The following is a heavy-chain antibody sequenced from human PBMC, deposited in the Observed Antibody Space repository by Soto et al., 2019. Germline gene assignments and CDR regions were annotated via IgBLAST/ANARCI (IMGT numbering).Heavy chain of an antibody. CDR2: IPVIGERR. CDR3: AREGARYGTVCFDS. J-gene: IGHJ4*02. Sequence: EVQLLDSGGGLVQPGGSLRLSCAASGFTFSSYGMSWVRQAPGKGLEWVAGIPVIGERRYYADSVKGRFTISRDNAKNTLYLQMNSLRVEDAAVYFCAREGARYGTVCFDSWGQGTLVTVSS. D-gene: IGHD1-26*01. CDR1: GFTFSSYG. V-gene: IGHV3-23*01.